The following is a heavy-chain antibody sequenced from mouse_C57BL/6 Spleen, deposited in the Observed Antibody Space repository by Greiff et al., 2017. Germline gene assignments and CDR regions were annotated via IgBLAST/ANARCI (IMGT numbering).Heavy chain of an antibody. Sequence: EVKVEESGGGLVKPGGSLKLSCAASGFTFSSYTMSWVRQTPEKRLEWVATISGGGGNTYYPDSVKGRFTISRDNAKNTLYLQMSSLRSEDTALYYCARRREGNYWDYWGQGTTLTVSS. CDR3: ARRREGNYWDY. V-gene: IGHV5-9*01. CDR1: GFTFSSYT. J-gene: IGHJ2*01. CDR2: ISGGGGNT.